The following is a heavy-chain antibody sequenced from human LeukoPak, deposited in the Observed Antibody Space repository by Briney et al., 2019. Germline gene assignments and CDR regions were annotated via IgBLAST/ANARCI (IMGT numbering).Heavy chain of an antibody. Sequence: GGSLRLSCAASGFTFSSYGMHWVRQAPGKGLEWVAFIRYDGSNKYYADSVKGRFTISRDNSKNTLYLQMNSLRAEDTAVYYCAKFGWELLRRYYYYMDVWGKGTTVTVSS. CDR3: AKFGWELLRRYYYYMDV. V-gene: IGHV3-30*02. D-gene: IGHD1-26*01. CDR1: GFTFSSYG. CDR2: IRYDGSNK. J-gene: IGHJ6*03.